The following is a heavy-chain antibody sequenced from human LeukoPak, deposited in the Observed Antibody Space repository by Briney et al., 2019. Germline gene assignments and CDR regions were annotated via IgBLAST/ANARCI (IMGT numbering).Heavy chain of an antibody. CDR1: GYTFTNYW. D-gene: IGHD5-18*01. V-gene: IGHV5-51*01. Sequence: GESLKISCKTSGYTFTNYWIGWVRQMPGKGLEWMGIIYPDDSDTRYSPSFQGQVTISADKSISTAYLQWSSLKASDTAMYYCARRRDERGYKDIFDIWGQGTMVTVSS. CDR2: IYPDDSDT. CDR3: ARRRDERGYKDIFDI. J-gene: IGHJ3*02.